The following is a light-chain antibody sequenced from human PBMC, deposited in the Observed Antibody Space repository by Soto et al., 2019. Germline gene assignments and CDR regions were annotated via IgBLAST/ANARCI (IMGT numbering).Light chain of an antibody. Sequence: SYELTQPPSVSVAPGQTARITCGGDDIGSKGVHWYQQKPGQAPVVVVYDDSDRPSGIPERFSGSNSGNTATLTVSGLQADDEADYYCCSYAGSNNYDLFGPGTKLTVL. CDR3: CSYAGSNNYDL. CDR2: DDS. V-gene: IGLV3-21*02. J-gene: IGLJ1*01. CDR1: DIGSKG.